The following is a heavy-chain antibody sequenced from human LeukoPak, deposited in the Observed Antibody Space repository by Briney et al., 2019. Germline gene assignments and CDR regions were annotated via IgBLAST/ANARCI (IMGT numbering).Heavy chain of an antibody. V-gene: IGHV4-59*12. Sequence: SETLSLTCTVSGGSISSYYWSWIRQPPGKGLEWIGYIYYSGSTNYNPSLKSRVTISVDTSKNQFSLKLSSVTAADTAIYYCARGAELDSTSSWAHFDYWGQGTLVTVSS. CDR2: IYYSGST. D-gene: IGHD6-13*01. CDR3: ARGAELDSTSSWAHFDY. CDR1: GGSISSYY. J-gene: IGHJ4*02.